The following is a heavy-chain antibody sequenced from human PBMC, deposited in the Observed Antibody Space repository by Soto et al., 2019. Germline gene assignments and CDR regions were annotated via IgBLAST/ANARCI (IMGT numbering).Heavy chain of an antibody. CDR2: ISGSGIST. Sequence: DVQLLESGGGLVQPGGALRLSCAASGFTFRSYAMSWVRQAPGKGLEWVSGISGSGISTHYADSVKGRFTVSRDNSKNTVDLQMNSLRAEDTAVYNCAKEPVGTAWYFDLWGRGTLVTVSS. CDR3: AKEPVGTAWYFDL. J-gene: IGHJ2*01. CDR1: GFTFRSYA. V-gene: IGHV3-23*01.